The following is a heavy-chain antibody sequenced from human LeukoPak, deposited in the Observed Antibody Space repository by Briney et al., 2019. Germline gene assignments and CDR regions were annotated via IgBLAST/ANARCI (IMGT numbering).Heavy chain of an antibody. Sequence: PGGSLRLSCAASGFTVSSKYMSWVRQAPGKGLEWVSVIYSDGSTYYADSVTGRFTISRDNSKNTLYLQMNSLRAEDTAVYYCASHGGIYLPFDYWGQGTLVTVSS. CDR2: IYSDGST. J-gene: IGHJ4*02. CDR3: ASHGGIYLPFDY. CDR1: GFTVSSKY. V-gene: IGHV3-53*01. D-gene: IGHD1-26*01.